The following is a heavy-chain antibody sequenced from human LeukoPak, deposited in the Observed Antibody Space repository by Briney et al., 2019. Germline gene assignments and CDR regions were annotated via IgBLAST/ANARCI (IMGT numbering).Heavy chain of an antibody. D-gene: IGHD3-16*02. CDR2: ISAYNGNT. CDR1: GYTFTSYG. J-gene: IGHJ4*02. Sequence: ASVRVSCKASGYTFTSYGISWVRQAPGQGLEWMGWISAYNGNTNYAQKLQGRVTMTTDTSTSTAYMELRSLRCDDTAVYYCARDPSYRPFMTFDYWGQGTLVTVSS. V-gene: IGHV1-18*01. CDR3: ARDPSYRPFMTFDY.